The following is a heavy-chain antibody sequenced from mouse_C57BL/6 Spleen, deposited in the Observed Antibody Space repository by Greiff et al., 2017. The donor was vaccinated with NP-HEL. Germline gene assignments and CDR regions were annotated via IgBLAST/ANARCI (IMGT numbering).Heavy chain of an antibody. CDR1: GFSLTSYA. CDR2: IWTGGGT. D-gene: IGHD1-1*01. V-gene: IGHV2-9-1*01. CDR3: ARNTHYYGSSSYFDY. J-gene: IGHJ2*01. Sequence: VKLVESGPGLVAPSQSLSITCTVSGFSLTSYAISWVRQPPGKGLEWLGVIWTGGGTNYNSALKSRLSISKDNSKSQVFLKMNSLQTDDTARYYCARNTHYYGSSSYFDYWGQGTTLTVSS.